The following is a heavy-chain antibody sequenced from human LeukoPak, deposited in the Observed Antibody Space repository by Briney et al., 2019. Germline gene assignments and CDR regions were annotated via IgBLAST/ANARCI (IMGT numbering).Heavy chain of an antibody. CDR3: AKMHPEYYDSSGYYYVQDY. V-gene: IGHV3-23*01. D-gene: IGHD3-22*01. Sequence: GGSLRLSCAASGFTFSSYAMSWVRQAPGKGLEWVSAISGSGGSTYYADSVKGRFTISRDNSKNTLYLQMNSLRAGDTAVYYCAKMHPEYYDSSGYYYVQDYWGQGTLVTVSS. J-gene: IGHJ4*02. CDR1: GFTFSSYA. CDR2: ISGSGGST.